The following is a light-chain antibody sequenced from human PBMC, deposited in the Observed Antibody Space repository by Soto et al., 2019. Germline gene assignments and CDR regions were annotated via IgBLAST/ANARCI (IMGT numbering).Light chain of an antibody. Sequence: QSALTQPASVSGSPGQSITISCTGTSSDVGGYNYVSWYQHHPGKAPQHMIYEVSNRPSGVSNRFSGSKSGNTASLTISGLQAEDEADYYCSSYTSSSTLGVFGGGTKVTVL. CDR1: SSDVGGYNY. J-gene: IGLJ3*02. V-gene: IGLV2-14*01. CDR2: EVS. CDR3: SSYTSSSTLGV.